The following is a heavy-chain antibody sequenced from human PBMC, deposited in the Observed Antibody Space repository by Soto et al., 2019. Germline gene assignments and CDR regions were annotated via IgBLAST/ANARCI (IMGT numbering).Heavy chain of an antibody. CDR1: GDSVSSNSAA. Sequence: SQTLSLTCAISGDSVSSNSAAWNWIRQSPSRGLEWLGRTYYRSKWYNDYAVSVKSRITINPDTSKNQFSLQLNSVTPEDTAVYYCARDFSGGDYYDSSGYRGRYYGMDVWGQGTTVTVSS. J-gene: IGHJ6*02. CDR3: ARDFSGGDYYDSSGYRGRYYGMDV. CDR2: TYYRSKWYN. D-gene: IGHD3-22*01. V-gene: IGHV6-1*01.